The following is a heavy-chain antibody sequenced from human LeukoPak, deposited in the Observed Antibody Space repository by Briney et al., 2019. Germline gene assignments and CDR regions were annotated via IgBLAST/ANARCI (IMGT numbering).Heavy chain of an antibody. CDR1: GFTFDDYG. D-gene: IGHD3-3*01. V-gene: IGHV3-20*04. Sequence: GGSLRLSCAASGFTFDDYGMSWVRQAPGKGLEWVSGINWNGGSTGYADSVKGRFTISRDNAKNSLYLQMNSLRAEGTALYYCARGVIWRGAYYFDYWGQGTLVTVSS. J-gene: IGHJ4*02. CDR3: ARGVIWRGAYYFDY. CDR2: INWNGGST.